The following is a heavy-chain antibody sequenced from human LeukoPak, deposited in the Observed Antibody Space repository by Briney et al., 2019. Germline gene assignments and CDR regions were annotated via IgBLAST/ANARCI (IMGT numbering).Heavy chain of an antibody. CDR3: AKDRRGGSYYAATLDI. Sequence: PGGPLRLSCAASGFTFSSYAMSWVRQAPGKGLEWVSGISDSGDITYYADSVKGRFTISRDNSKNTLYVQMNSLRVGDTAVYYCAKDRRGGSYYAATLDIWGQGTMVTVSS. CDR2: ISDSGDIT. J-gene: IGHJ3*02. D-gene: IGHD1-26*01. CDR1: GFTFSSYA. V-gene: IGHV3-23*01.